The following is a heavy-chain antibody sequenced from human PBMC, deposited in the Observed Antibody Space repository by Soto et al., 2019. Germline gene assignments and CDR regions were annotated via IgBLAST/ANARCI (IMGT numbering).Heavy chain of an antibody. Sequence: SETLSLTFTVSGGSISSWCYFWSWIRQHPGKGLEWIGFIYYSGSTYYNPSLKSRVTISVDTSKNQFSLKLSSVTAADAAVYYCAREGAAPYYYYGMDVWGQGTTVTVSS. CDR3: AREGAAPYYYYGMDV. V-gene: IGHV4-31*03. J-gene: IGHJ6*02. D-gene: IGHD6-6*01. CDR1: GGSISSWCYF. CDR2: IYYSGST.